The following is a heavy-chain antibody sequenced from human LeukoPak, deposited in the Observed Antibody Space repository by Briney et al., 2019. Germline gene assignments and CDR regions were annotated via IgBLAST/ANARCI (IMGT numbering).Heavy chain of an antibody. CDR3: ARVIGIGCSSTSCYYYYYMDV. CDR2: IIPIFGTA. CDR1: GGTFSSYA. Sequence: SVKVSCKASGGTFSSYAISWVRQAPGQGLEWMGGIIPIFGTANYAQKFQGRVTITADESTSTAYMELSSLRSEDTAVYYCARVIGIGCSSTSCYYYYYMDVWGKGTTVTVSS. V-gene: IGHV1-69*01. D-gene: IGHD2-2*01. J-gene: IGHJ6*03.